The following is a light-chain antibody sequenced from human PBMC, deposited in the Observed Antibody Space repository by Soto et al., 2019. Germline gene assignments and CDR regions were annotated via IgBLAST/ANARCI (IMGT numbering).Light chain of an antibody. Sequence: DIQMTQSPSTLSGSVGDRVTITCRASQTISSWLAWYQQKPGKAPKLLIYAASTLQRGVPSRFSGTGSGTEFTLTINNLQPDDFATYYCQQWTFGQGTRWIS. CDR1: QTISSW. CDR3: QQWT. J-gene: IGKJ1*01. CDR2: AAS. V-gene: IGKV1-5*01.